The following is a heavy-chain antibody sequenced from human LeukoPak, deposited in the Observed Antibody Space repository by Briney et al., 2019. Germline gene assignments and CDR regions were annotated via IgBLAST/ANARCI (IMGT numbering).Heavy chain of an antibody. CDR1: GYTFTGYY. D-gene: IGHD6-13*01. Sequence: ASVKVSCKASGYTFTGYYMHWVRQAPGQGLEWMGWINPNSGGTNYAQKLQGRVTMTTDTSTSTAYMELRSLRSDDTAVYYCARDQPGYSSSWYHDDYWGQGTLVTVSS. CDR2: INPNSGGT. J-gene: IGHJ4*02. V-gene: IGHV1-2*02. CDR3: ARDQPGYSSSWYHDDY.